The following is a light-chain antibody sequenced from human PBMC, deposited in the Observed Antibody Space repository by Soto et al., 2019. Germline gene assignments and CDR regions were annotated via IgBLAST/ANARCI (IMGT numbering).Light chain of an antibody. Sequence: DIVMTQSPDSLAVSLGERATVNCKSSQSVLYSSNNKNYLVWYQQKPGQPPKLLIYWASTRESGVPDRFSGSGSGTDFTLTISSLQAEDGAVYYCQEYDSTPITFGQGTRLEIK. V-gene: IGKV4-1*01. CDR1: QSVLYSSNNKNY. CDR3: QEYDSTPIT. CDR2: WAS. J-gene: IGKJ5*01.